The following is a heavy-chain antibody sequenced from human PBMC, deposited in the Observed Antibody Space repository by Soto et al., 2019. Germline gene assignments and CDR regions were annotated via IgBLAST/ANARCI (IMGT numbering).Heavy chain of an antibody. D-gene: IGHD2-21*01. CDR3: TKDGDSADYGY. J-gene: IGHJ4*02. V-gene: IGHV1-69*06. Sequence: SVQVSFKASGSTFTSYGIIWVRKAPGQGLEWMGGIIPMFPTTNYAQNFKGRLTIYADKSTGTAYMEMTSLRSEDTAVYYCTKDGDSADYGYWGQGTLVTVSS. CDR2: IIPMFPTT. CDR1: GSTFTSYG.